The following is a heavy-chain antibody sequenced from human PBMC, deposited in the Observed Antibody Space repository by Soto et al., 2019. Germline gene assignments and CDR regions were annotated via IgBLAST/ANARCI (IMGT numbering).Heavy chain of an antibody. CDR2: IYPGDSDT. J-gene: IGHJ5*02. Sequence: GESLKISCKVSGCSCTSYWVGWVRQMPGKGLEWMGIIYPGDSDTRYSPSFQGQVTISADKSISTAYLQWSSLKASDTAMYYCARLDLRGNWLDPWGQGPLVTVSS. CDR3: ARLDLRGNWLDP. D-gene: IGHD3-10*01. V-gene: IGHV5-51*01. CDR1: GCSCTSYW.